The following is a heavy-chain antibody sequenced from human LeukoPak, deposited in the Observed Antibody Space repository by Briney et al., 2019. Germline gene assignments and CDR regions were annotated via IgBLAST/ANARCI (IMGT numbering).Heavy chain of an antibody. Sequence: GGSLILSCAASRFTFTSYSMNWVRQAPGKGLEWVSSISSSSTYIYYADSVKGRFTISRDNAKNSLYLLMNSLRTEDTAVYYCAATYYYDGSGDYWGQGTLVTVSS. V-gene: IGHV3-21*01. J-gene: IGHJ4*02. D-gene: IGHD3-22*01. CDR3: AATYYYDGSGDY. CDR2: ISSSSTYI. CDR1: RFTFTSYS.